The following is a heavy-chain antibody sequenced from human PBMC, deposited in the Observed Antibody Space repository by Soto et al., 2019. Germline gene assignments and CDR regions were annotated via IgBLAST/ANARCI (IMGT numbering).Heavy chain of an antibody. CDR1: GVTFLGYA. CDR2: ISDDGSKT. CDR3: ARAYQLTYYFDD. Sequence: PGGSLRLSCAGSGVTFLGYAVHWGRQTPGKGLEWVTVISDDGSKTYYADSVKGRFSVSRDDSTNMVFLQMSSLRSEDTAVYHCARAYQLTYYFDDWGPGTPVTVSS. D-gene: IGHD3-9*01. V-gene: IGHV3-30*14. J-gene: IGHJ4*02.